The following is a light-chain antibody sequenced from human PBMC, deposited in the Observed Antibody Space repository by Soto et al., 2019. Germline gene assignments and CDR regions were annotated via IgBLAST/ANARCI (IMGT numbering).Light chain of an antibody. CDR1: QPISSW. V-gene: IGKV1-5*03. CDR2: KAS. J-gene: IGKJ1*01. Sequence: DIQMTQSPSTLSASVGDRVTIICRASQPISSWLAWYQQKGGQAPKLLISKASILDSGVPSRFSGSGSGTEFNLTTSSLQPEDFATYYCQQYNSFIWTFGQGTKVDIK. CDR3: QQYNSFIWT.